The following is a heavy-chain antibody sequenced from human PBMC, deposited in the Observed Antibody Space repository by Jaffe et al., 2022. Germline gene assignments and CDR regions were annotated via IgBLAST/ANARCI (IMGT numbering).Heavy chain of an antibody. V-gene: IGHV4-61*02. Sequence: QVQLQESGPGLVKPSQTLSLTCTVSGGSISSGSYYWSWIRQPAGKGLEWIGRIYTSGSTNYNPSLKSRVTISVDTSKNQFSLKLSSVTAADTAVYYCARGRAAMGSDFDYWGQGTLVTVSS. CDR1: GGSISSGSYY. CDR3: ARGRAAMGSDFDY. CDR2: IYTSGST. J-gene: IGHJ4*02. D-gene: IGHD5-18*01.